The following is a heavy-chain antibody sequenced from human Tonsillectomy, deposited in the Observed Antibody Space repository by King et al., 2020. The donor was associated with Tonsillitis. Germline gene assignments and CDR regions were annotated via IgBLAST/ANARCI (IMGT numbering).Heavy chain of an antibody. D-gene: IGHD3-22*01. J-gene: IGHJ1*01. Sequence: QLVQSGAEVKKPGESLKISCKGSGYSFTRNWIAWVRQMPGKGLEWMGIIYPGDSDTRSGPSFQGQVTISADKSISTAYMLWSSLKASDTAMYYCARHGDSSGYYLWGQGTLVTVSS. CDR3: ARHGDSSGYYL. V-gene: IGHV5-51*01. CDR1: GYSFTRNW. CDR2: IYPGDSDT.